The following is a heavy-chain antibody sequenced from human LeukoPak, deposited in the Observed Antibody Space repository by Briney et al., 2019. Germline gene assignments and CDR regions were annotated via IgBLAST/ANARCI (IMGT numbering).Heavy chain of an antibody. J-gene: IGHJ4*02. Sequence: GRSLRLSCAASRFTFRSYAMHWVRQAPGKGLEWVAVISYDGSNKYYADSVKGRFTISRDNSKNTLYLQMNSLRAEDTAVYYCAKDRDIAVVVAPYFDYWGQGTLVTVSS. V-gene: IGHV3-30-3*01. CDR2: ISYDGSNK. D-gene: IGHD2-15*01. CDR1: RFTFRSYA. CDR3: AKDRDIAVVVAPYFDY.